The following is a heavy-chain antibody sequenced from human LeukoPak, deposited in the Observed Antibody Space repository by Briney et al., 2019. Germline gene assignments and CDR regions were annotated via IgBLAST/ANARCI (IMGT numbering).Heavy chain of an antibody. J-gene: IGHJ4*02. Sequence: SETLSLTCTVSGGSISSYYWSWIRQPPGKGLEWIGYIYYSGSTNYNPSLKSRVTISVDTSKNQFSLKLSSVTAADTAAYYCARAPYYDFWSGYHYYFDYWGQGTLVTVSS. V-gene: IGHV4-59*01. CDR3: ARAPYYDFWSGYHYYFDY. CDR1: GGSISSYY. D-gene: IGHD3-3*01. CDR2: IYYSGST.